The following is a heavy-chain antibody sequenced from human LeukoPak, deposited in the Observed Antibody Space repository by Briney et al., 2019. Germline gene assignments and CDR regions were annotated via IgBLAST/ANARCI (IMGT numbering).Heavy chain of an antibody. V-gene: IGHV4-59*08. J-gene: IGHJ5*02. CDR2: IYYSGST. Sequence: SETLSLTCTVSGASIRNYYWSWIRQSPGKGLEWIGYIYYSGSTNYNPSLESRVAMSVDTSKNQFSLRLSSVTAADTAIYYYARRYSSSWYVGLFDPWGQGTLVTVSS. D-gene: IGHD6-13*01. CDR3: ARRYSSSWYVGLFDP. CDR1: GASIRNYY.